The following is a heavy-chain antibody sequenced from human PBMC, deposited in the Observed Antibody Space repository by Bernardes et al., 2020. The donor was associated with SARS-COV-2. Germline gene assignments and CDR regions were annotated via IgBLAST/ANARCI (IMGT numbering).Heavy chain of an antibody. Sequence: GASLKTSSKGSGYSLTRYWISWVRPIPGKGLEWMGRIDPSDSYTNYSPSFQGHVTISADKSISTAYLQWSSLKASDTAMYYCARDQDYYDSSGYYGAGYWGQGTLVTVSS. CDR1: GYSLTRYW. CDR2: IDPSDSYT. D-gene: IGHD3-22*01. V-gene: IGHV5-10-1*01. J-gene: IGHJ4*02. CDR3: ARDQDYYDSSGYYGAGY.